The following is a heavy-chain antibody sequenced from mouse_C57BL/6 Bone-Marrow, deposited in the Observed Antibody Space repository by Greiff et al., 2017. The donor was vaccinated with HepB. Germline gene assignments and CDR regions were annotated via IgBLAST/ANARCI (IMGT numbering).Heavy chain of an antibody. V-gene: IGHV5-9*01. Sequence: EVKLVESGGGLVKPGGSLKLSCAASGFTFSSYTMSWVRQTPEKRLEWVATISGGGGNTYYPDSVKGRFTISRDNAKNTLYLRMSSLRSEDTALYYCARHPYFDYWGQGTTLTVSS. CDR3: ARHPYFDY. CDR2: ISGGGGNT. CDR1: GFTFSSYT. J-gene: IGHJ2*01.